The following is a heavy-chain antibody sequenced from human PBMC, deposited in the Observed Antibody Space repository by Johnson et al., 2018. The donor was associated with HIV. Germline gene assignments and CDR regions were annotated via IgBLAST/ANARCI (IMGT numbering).Heavy chain of an antibody. Sequence: VQLVESGGGLVQPGGSLRLSCAASGFTFSSYAMSWVRQAPGKGLEWVSVIYSGGSTYYADSVKGRFTISRDNSKNTLYLQMNSLRAEDTAVYYCARVIRLGAVRLRHAFDIWGQGTMVTVSS. CDR2: IYSGGST. J-gene: IGHJ3*02. CDR1: GFTFSSYA. D-gene: IGHD4-17*01. V-gene: IGHV3-66*01. CDR3: ARVIRLGAVRLRHAFDI.